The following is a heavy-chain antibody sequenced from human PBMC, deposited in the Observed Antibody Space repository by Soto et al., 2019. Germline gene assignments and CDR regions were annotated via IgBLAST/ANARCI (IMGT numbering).Heavy chain of an antibody. J-gene: IGHJ6*02. CDR2: IYYSGST. CDR3: ARSHYYDSSGYVRYYYYYGMDV. D-gene: IGHD3-22*01. V-gene: IGHV4-31*03. Sequence: PSETLSLTCTVSGGSISSGGYYWSWIRLHPGKGLEWIGYIYYSGSTYYNPSLKGRVTISVDTSKNQFSLKLSSVTAADTAVYYCARSHYYDSSGYVRYYYYYGMDVWGQGTTVTVSS. CDR1: GGSISSGGYY.